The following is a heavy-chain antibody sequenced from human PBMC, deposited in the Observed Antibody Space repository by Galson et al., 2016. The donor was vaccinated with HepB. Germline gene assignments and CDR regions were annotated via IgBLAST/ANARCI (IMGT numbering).Heavy chain of an antibody. Sequence: SVKVSCKASGDTFKSFSISWVRQAPGQGLEWMGGIIPIFGTTNYAQKFQGRVTITADESTSAAYMELRSLTSDDTAVYYWARGLTRHCTGANCPWGVDYFFPYTDGWGEGTTVSVSS. CDR2: IIPIFGTT. J-gene: IGHJ6*03. CDR1: GDTFKSFS. V-gene: IGHV1-69*13. CDR3: ARGLTRHCTGANCPWGVDYFFPYTDG. D-gene: IGHD2-8*02.